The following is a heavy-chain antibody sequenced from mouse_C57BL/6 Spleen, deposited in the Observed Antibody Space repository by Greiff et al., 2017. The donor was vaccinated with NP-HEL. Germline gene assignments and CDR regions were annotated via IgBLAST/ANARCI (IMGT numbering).Heavy chain of an antibody. CDR3: ARGDYYGDYYAMDY. Sequence: VKLQESGAELVKPGASVKMSCKASGYTFTTYPIEWMKQNHGKSLEWIGNFHPYNDDTKYNEKFKGKATLTVEKSSSTVYLELSRLTSDDSAVYYCARGDYYGDYYAMDYWGQGTSVTVSS. D-gene: IGHD1-1*01. V-gene: IGHV1-47*01. CDR1: GYTFTTYP. CDR2: FHPYNDDT. J-gene: IGHJ4*01.